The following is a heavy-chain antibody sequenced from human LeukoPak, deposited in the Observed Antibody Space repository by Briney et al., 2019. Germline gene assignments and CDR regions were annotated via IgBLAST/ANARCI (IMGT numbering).Heavy chain of an antibody. D-gene: IGHD6-6*01. Sequence: GASVKVSCKVSGYTLTELSMHWVRQAPGKGLEWMGGFDPEDGETIYAQKFQGRVTMTEDTSTDTAYMELSSLRSEDTAVYYCATDLRDIAAPGDAFDIWGQGTMVTVSS. CDR2: FDPEDGET. CDR3: ATDLRDIAAPGDAFDI. V-gene: IGHV1-24*01. CDR1: GYTLTELS. J-gene: IGHJ3*02.